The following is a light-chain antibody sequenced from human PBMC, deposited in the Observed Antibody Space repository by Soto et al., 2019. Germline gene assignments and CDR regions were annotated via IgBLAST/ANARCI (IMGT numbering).Light chain of an antibody. J-gene: IGLJ1*01. V-gene: IGLV2-14*03. CDR3: SSYTSSSTHV. CDR2: DVS. CDR1: SSDVGAYNF. Sequence: QSVLTQPASVSGSRGQSITISYTGTSSDVGAYNFVSWYQQHPGKLPKLMIFDVSRRPSGVSDRFSGSKSGNTASLTISGLQAEDEGDYYCSSYTSSSTHVFGSGTKVTVL.